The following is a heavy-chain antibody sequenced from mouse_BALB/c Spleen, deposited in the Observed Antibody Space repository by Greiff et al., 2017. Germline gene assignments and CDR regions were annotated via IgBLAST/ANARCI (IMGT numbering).Heavy chain of an antibody. Sequence: QVQLQQSAAELARPGASVKMSCKASGYTFTSYTMHWVKQRPGQGLEWIGYINPSSGYTEYNQKFKDKTTLTADKSSSTAYMQLSSLTSEDSAVYYCARLRLYAMDYWGQGTSVTVSS. D-gene: IGHD2-12*01. CDR1: GYTFTSYT. V-gene: IGHV1-4*02. J-gene: IGHJ4*01. CDR2: INPSSGYT. CDR3: ARLRLYAMDY.